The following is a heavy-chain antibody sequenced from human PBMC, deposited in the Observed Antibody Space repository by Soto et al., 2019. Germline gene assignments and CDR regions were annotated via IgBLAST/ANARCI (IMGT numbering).Heavy chain of an antibody. D-gene: IGHD3-10*01. CDR1: EIIFSGYG. V-gene: IGHV3-33*01. CDR3: ARDRRSTFGFTYYYGSGSSYGMDV. CDR2: IRFDGSNI. J-gene: IGHJ6*02. Sequence: PGGSLRLSCAVSEIIFSGYGMHWVRQAPGKGLEWVAVIRFDGSNIYYADSVKGRFTISRDNSKNTLYLQMNSLRAEDTAVYYCARDRRSTFGFTYYYGSGSSYGMDVWGQGTTVTVSS.